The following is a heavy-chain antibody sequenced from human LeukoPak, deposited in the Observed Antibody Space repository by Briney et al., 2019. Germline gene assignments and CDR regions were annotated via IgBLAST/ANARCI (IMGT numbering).Heavy chain of an antibody. Sequence: SETLSLTCSVSGGFNTHYYWSWIRQPPGKGLEWIGYFYHSASTNYNPSLKSRVTISVDTSKNHFSLKLSSVTAADTAVYYCARRGRGYGIAAALDIWGQGTMVTVSS. CDR1: GGFNTHYY. CDR3: ARRGRGYGIAAALDI. J-gene: IGHJ3*02. CDR2: FYHSAST. V-gene: IGHV4-59*01. D-gene: IGHD6-13*01.